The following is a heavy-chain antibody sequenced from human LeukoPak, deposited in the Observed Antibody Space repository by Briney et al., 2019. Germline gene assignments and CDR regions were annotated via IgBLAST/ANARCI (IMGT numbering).Heavy chain of an antibody. CDR1: GGSISSYY. D-gene: IGHD1-26*01. CDR3: ARREAPGHWFDP. Sequence: SETLSLTCTVSGGSISSYYWSWIRQPPGKGLEWIGYIYYSGSTNYNPSLKSRVTISVDTSKNQFSLKLSSVTAADTAAYYCARREAPGHWFDPWGQGTLVTVSS. J-gene: IGHJ5*02. CDR2: IYYSGST. V-gene: IGHV4-59*08.